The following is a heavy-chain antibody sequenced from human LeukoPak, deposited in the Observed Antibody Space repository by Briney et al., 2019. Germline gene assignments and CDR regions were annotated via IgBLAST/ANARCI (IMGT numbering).Heavy chain of an antibody. CDR2: INPNSGGA. D-gene: IGHD2-2*01. V-gene: IGHV1-2*02. J-gene: IGHJ4*02. CDR3: TRGYVVVTRGPPDY. Sequence: VASVKVSCKASGYTFTGYYMHWVRQAPGQGLEWMGWINPNSGGANSAQKFQGRVTMTRDTSIGTAYMELSRLRSDDTAVYYCTRGYVVVTRGPPDYWGQGTLVTISS. CDR1: GYTFTGYY.